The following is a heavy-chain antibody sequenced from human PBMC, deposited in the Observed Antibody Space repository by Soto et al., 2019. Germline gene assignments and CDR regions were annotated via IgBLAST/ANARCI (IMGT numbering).Heavy chain of an antibody. CDR2: ISPYKGNT. D-gene: IGHD3-10*01. V-gene: IGHV1-18*01. CDR1: GYTFTGYG. J-gene: IGHJ4*02. CDR3: ARDLDGSGSYYTDY. Sequence: ASVKVSCKASGYTFTGYGFSWVRQAPGQGLEWMGWISPYKGNTKYAQKFQDRVTMTTDTFTSTAYMELRSLRYEDTAVYYCARDLDGSGSYYTDYWGQGTLVTSPQ.